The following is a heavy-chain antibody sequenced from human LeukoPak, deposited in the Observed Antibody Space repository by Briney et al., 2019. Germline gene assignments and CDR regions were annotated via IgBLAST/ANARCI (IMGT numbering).Heavy chain of an antibody. D-gene: IGHD3-3*01. V-gene: IGHV1-69*05. CDR1: GGTFSSYA. CDR3: AREGFLDY. Sequence: ASVKVSCKASGGTFSSYAISWVRQAPGQGLEWMGGIIPIFGTANYAQKFQGRVTMTRDTSTSTVYMELSSLRSEDTAVYYCAREGFLDYWGQGTLVTVSS. J-gene: IGHJ4*02. CDR2: IIPIFGTA.